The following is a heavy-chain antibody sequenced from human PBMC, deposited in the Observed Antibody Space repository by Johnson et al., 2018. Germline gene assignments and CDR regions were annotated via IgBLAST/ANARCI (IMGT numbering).Heavy chain of an antibody. Sequence: QVQLQESGAEVKKPGASVKVSCKASGYTFTSYDINWVRQATGQGLEWMGWMNPNSGNTGYAQKFQDRVTMTRNTSLSTAYMELSSLRSGDTAVYYCARVDGPDAFDIWGQGTMVTVSS. J-gene: IGHJ3*02. CDR3: ARVDGPDAFDI. CDR1: GYTFTSYD. D-gene: IGHD5-24*01. V-gene: IGHV1-8*01. CDR2: MNPNSGNT.